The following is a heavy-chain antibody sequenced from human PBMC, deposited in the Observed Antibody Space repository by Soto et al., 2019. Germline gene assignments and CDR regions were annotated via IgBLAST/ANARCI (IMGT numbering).Heavy chain of an antibody. V-gene: IGHV3-74*01. CDR1: GFTFSSYW. CDR3: ARFPGYSYGYLAY. CDR2: INSDGSST. D-gene: IGHD5-18*01. J-gene: IGHJ4*02. Sequence: GGSLRLSCASSGFTFSSYWMHWVRQAPGKGLVWVSRINSDGSSTSYADSVKGRFTISGDNAKNTLYLQMNSLRAEDTAVYYCARFPGYSYGYLAYWGQGTLVTVSS.